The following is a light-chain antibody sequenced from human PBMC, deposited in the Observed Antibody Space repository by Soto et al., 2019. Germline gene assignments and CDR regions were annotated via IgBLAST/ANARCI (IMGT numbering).Light chain of an antibody. V-gene: IGKV1-39*01. CDR3: QQSYNTPLT. CDR2: AAS. Sequence: IQMTQSPSTLSASVGDRVTITGRASQSISSYLNWYQQKPGKAPKFLIYAASSLQSGVPSRFSGSGSGTDFTLTISSLQPEDFATYYCQQSYNTPLTFGPGTKVDIK. CDR1: QSISSY. J-gene: IGKJ3*01.